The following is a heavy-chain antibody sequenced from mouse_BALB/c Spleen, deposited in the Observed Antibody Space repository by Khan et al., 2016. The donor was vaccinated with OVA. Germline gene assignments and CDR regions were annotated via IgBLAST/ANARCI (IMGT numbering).Heavy chain of an antibody. V-gene: IGHV5-6*01. CDR3: ARCHYGSSYDYYAMDY. CDR1: GFTFSNYG. D-gene: IGHD1-1*01. Sequence: EVELVESGGDLVKPGGSLKLSCAASGFTFSNYGMSWVRKTPNKRLEWVAIISTSGSYTYYPDSVQGRFTISRDNANNTLYLQMRSRMSEDTAIYYCARCHYGSSYDYYAMDYWGEGTSVTVSS. J-gene: IGHJ4*01. CDR2: ISTSGSYT.